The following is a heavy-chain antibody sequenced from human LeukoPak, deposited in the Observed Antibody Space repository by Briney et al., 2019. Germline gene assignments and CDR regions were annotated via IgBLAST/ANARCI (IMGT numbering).Heavy chain of an antibody. Sequence: SETLSLTCTVSGGSISSSSYYWGWIRQPPGKGLEWIGSIYYSGSTYYNPPLKSRVTISVDTPKNQFSLKLSSVTAADTAVYYCARDGSGSYYPYYYMDVWGKGTTVTISS. D-gene: IGHD3-10*01. J-gene: IGHJ6*03. CDR3: ARDGSGSYYPYYYMDV. CDR2: IYYSGST. V-gene: IGHV4-39*07. CDR1: GGSISSSSYY.